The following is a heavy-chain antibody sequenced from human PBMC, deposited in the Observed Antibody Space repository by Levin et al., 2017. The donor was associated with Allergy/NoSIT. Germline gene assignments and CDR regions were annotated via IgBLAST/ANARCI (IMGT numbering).Heavy chain of an antibody. D-gene: IGHD1-26*01. Sequence: PWASVKVSCAASGFTFSSYGMHWVRQAPGKGLEWVAVISYDGSNKYYADSVKGRFTISRDNSKNTLYLQMNSLRAEDTAVYYCAKDNGGSYHYGMDVWGQGTTVTVSS. CDR2: ISYDGSNK. CDR1: GFTFSSYG. CDR3: AKDNGGSYHYGMDV. V-gene: IGHV3-30*18. J-gene: IGHJ6*02.